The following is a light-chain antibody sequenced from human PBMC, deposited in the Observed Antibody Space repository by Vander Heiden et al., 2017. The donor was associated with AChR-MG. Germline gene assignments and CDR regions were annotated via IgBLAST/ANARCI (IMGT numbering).Light chain of an antibody. J-gene: IGLJ2*01. CDR1: ALPKEF. CDR3: HSSDTSGDYLL. Sequence: SSELTQPPSVSVSPGQTARITCSGDALPKEFSYWYQQKPGQVPILWIYKDKERPSGIPERFSASSSGTTVTLNITGVQAEDEGDDDCHSSDTSGDYLLLGGGTKLTVL. CDR2: KDK. V-gene: IGLV3-25*03.